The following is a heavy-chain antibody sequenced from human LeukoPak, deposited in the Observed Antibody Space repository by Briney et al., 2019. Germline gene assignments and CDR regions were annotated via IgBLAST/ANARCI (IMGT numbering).Heavy chain of an antibody. CDR3: ARRYSSWSSFDY. D-gene: IGHD6-13*01. Sequence: PSETPSLTCTVSGGSISSYYWNWIRQSPGKALEWIGYIYYSGSTHYNPSLKSRVTISIDTSKNQFSLRLTSVTAADTAVYYCARRYSSWSSFDYWGQGTLVTVSS. J-gene: IGHJ4*02. V-gene: IGHV4-59*01. CDR1: GGSISSYY. CDR2: IYYSGST.